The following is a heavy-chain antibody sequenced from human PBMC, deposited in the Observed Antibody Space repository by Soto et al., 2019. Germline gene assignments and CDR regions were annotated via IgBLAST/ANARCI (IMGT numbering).Heavy chain of an antibody. V-gene: IGHV1-2*04. CDR2: INPNSGGT. CDR3: ARDPSRGGAWFDP. Sequence: QVQLVQSGAEVKKPGASVKVSCKASGYTFTGYYMHWVRQAPGQGLEWMGWINPNSGGTNYAQKFQGWVTMTRDTSISTAYMELSRLRSDDTAEYYCARDPSRGGAWFDPWGQGTLVTVSS. J-gene: IGHJ5*02. CDR1: GYTFTGYY. D-gene: IGHD3-16*01.